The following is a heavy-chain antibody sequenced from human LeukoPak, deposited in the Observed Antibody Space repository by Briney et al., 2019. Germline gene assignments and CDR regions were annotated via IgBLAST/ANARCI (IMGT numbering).Heavy chain of an antibody. J-gene: IGHJ4*02. V-gene: IGHV4-30-4*08. CDR2: IYYSGST. D-gene: IGHD3-22*01. CDR3: ASGYLGLYYFDY. Sequence: SENLSLTCTVSGGSISSGDYYWSWIRQPPGKGLEWIGYIYYSGSTYYNPSLKSRVTISVDTSKNQFSLKLSSVTAADTAVYYCASGYLGLYYFDYWGQGTLVTVSS. CDR1: GGSISSGDYY.